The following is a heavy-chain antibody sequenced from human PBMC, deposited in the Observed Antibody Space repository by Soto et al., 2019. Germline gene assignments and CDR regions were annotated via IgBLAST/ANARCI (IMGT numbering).Heavy chain of an antibody. J-gene: IGHJ6*01. CDR1: GGAFSGYY. CDR2: INHSGST. Sequence: PSETLSLTCAVSGGAFSGYYWTWVPQPPGKGMEWIGEINHSGSTNYNPSLKSRCPISVATSRNPFYLKLSSVTAAATALFACSRGRYCTVLGVVSTWCDDLDVLGKGPMVT. D-gene: IGHD6-13*01. CDR3: SRGRYCTVLGVVSTWCDDLDV. V-gene: IGHV4-34*01.